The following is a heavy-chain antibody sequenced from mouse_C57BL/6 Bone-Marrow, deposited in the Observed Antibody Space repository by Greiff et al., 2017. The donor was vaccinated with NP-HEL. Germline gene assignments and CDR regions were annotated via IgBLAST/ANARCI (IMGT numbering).Heavy chain of an antibody. CDR3: ARELYDDDRWYFDV. Sequence: QVQLQQPGAELVRPGSSVKLSCKASGYTFTSYWMHWVKQRPIQGLEWIGNIDPSDSETHYNQKFKDKATLTVDKSSSTAYMQLSSLTSEDSAVYYCARELYDDDRWYFDVWGTGTTVTVSS. J-gene: IGHJ1*03. D-gene: IGHD2-4*01. CDR1: GYTFTSYW. CDR2: IDPSDSET. V-gene: IGHV1-52*01.